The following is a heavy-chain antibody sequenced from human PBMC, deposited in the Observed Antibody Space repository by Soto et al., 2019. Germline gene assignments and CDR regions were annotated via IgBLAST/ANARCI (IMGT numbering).Heavy chain of an antibody. CDR2: IIPIFGTA. V-gene: IGHV1-69*13. Sequence: GXSXKVSFTASGGTXTSYASGWVRQAPGQGLEWMGGIIPIFGTANYAQKFQGRVTITAEESTSTAYMELSSLRSEETAVYYCARLGLEMATINWYFDLWGRGTLVTVSS. D-gene: IGHD5-12*01. CDR3: ARLGLEMATINWYFDL. CDR1: GGTXTSYA. J-gene: IGHJ2*01.